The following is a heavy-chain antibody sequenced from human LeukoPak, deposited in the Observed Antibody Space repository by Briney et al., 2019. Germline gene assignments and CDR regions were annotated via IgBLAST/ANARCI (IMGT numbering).Heavy chain of an antibody. V-gene: IGHV4-39*01. Sequence: SETLSLTCTVSGGSISSGIYYWGWIRQPPGKRLEWIGSIYYSGNAYYNPSLKSRVTISVDTSKNQLSLKLNSVTAADTAVYYCARHVRQQLPPKAFDYWGQGTLVTVSS. J-gene: IGHJ4*02. CDR3: ARHVRQQLPPKAFDY. D-gene: IGHD6-13*01. CDR1: GGSISSGIYY. CDR2: IYYSGNA.